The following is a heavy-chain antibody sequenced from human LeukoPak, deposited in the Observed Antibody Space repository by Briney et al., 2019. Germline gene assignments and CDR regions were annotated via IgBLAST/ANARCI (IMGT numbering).Heavy chain of an antibody. V-gene: IGHV4-34*01. D-gene: IGHD3-10*01. CDR2: INHSGST. CDR3: ARRRGYYYGSGSSWPFDY. CDR1: GGSFSGYY. Sequence: SETLSLTCAVYGGSFSGYYWSWVRQPPGKGLEWIGEINHSGSTNYNPSLKSRVTISVDTSKNQFSLKLSSVTAADTAVYYCARRRGYYYGSGSSWPFDYWGQGTLVTVSS. J-gene: IGHJ4*02.